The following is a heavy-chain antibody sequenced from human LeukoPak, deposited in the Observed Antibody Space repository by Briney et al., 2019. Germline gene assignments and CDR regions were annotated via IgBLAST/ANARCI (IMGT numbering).Heavy chain of an antibody. J-gene: IGHJ4*02. Sequence: SETLSLTCTVSGGSIRSYYWSRIRQPPGKGLEWIGYIYYSGSTNYNPSLKSRVTMSVDTSKNQFSLNLTSVTAADTAVYYCARGRYFDYWGQGTLVTVSS. V-gene: IGHV4-59*12. CDR3: ARGRYFDY. CDR1: GGSIRSYY. CDR2: IYYSGST.